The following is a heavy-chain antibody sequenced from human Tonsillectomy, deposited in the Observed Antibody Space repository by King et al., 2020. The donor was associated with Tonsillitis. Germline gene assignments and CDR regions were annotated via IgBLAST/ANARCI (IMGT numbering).Heavy chain of an antibody. Sequence: VQLVESGGGLVQPGGSLRLSCAASGFTFSSYSVNWVRQAPGMGLEWVSYISSSSNTIYYADSVKGRFTISRDNAKNSLYLQMNSLRAEDPAGYYCARAEWSDYYYFGMDVWGQGTTVTVSS. CDR3: ARAEWSDYYYFGMDV. CDR2: ISSSSNTI. V-gene: IGHV3-48*01. J-gene: IGHJ6*02. CDR1: GFTFSSYS. D-gene: IGHD1-26*01.